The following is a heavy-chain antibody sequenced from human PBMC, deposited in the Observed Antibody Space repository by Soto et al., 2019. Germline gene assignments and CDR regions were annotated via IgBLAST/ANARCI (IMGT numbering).Heavy chain of an antibody. CDR2: INSDAIYT. CDR1: GFTFSNYW. Sequence: EVQLVESGGGLVQPGGSLRLSCAASGFTFSNYWMHWVRQAPGKGLVWVSRINSDAIYTTYADSVKGRFTISRDNAKNTLYLQMNSLRTDDTAVYYCARKRVTTDSTFGFDIWGQGTLVTVSS. J-gene: IGHJ3*02. CDR3: ARKRVTTDSTFGFDI. V-gene: IGHV3-74*02. D-gene: IGHD4-17*01.